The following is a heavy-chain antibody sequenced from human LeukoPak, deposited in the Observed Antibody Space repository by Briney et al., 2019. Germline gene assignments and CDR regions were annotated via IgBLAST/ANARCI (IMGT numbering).Heavy chain of an antibody. J-gene: IGHJ4*02. CDR1: GYTFSDYY. V-gene: IGHV1-2*02. D-gene: IGHD6-19*01. CDR2: IHPNTGAT. CDR3: AKDSSSGWLSLDY. Sequence: ASVKVTCKASGYTFSDYYMHWVRQAHGQGPEWMGVIHPNTGATQYALRFQGRVTMTRDRTITKAYMELSSLTSEDTGVYYCAKDSSSGWLSLDYWGQGTLVTVSS.